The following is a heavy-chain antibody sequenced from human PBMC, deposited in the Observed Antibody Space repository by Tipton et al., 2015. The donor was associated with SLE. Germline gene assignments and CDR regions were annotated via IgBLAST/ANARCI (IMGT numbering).Heavy chain of an antibody. CDR2: ITSNRSNK. CDR1: GFTFSSYS. Sequence: SLRLSCAASGFTFSSYSMNWVRQAPGKGLEWVSSITSNRSNKYYADSVKGRFTISRDNAKNSLYLQMNSLRAEDTAVYYCARFSTVTTICFDYWGKGTLLSVSS. D-gene: IGHD4-17*01. J-gene: IGHJ4*02. CDR3: ARFSTVTTICFDY. V-gene: IGHV3-21*03.